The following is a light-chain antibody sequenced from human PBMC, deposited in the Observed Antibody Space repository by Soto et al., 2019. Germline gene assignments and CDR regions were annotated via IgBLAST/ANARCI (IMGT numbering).Light chain of an antibody. Sequence: EIVLTQSPATLSVSPGERATLSCRASQSVSSHLAWYQQKPGQAPRLLIYGAATRPTGIPSRFSGSGSGTEFTLTISSLQSEDSATYYCQHYNNWLTWTFGQGTKVDIK. V-gene: IGKV3-15*01. CDR1: QSVSSH. CDR2: GAA. CDR3: QHYNNWLTWT. J-gene: IGKJ1*01.